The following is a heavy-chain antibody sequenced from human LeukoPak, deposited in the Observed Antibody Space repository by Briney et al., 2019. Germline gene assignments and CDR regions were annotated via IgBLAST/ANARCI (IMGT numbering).Heavy chain of an antibody. J-gene: IGHJ5*02. CDR1: GGSISSYY. CDR2: TYSSVST. CDR3: GRYPSSFGGWYDD. D-gene: IGHD4-23*01. Sequence: SQSLSPTCTVAGGSISSYYCSWIRQPAGKGLEWIGRTYSSVSTNYNTSPKSQVTMSVDTSKNQFSLKLSSVTATNRPGNNCGRYPSSFGGWYDDWGQGTLVTVSS. V-gene: IGHV4-4*07.